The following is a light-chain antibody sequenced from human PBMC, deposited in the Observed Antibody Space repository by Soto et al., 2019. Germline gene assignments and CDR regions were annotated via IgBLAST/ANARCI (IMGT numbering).Light chain of an antibody. CDR1: QSISNY. Sequence: DMEMTQSPSSLSASVGDRVTITCRASQSISNYLNWYQHKPGKVPKLLIYAASSLQSGVPTRFSGGGSATDFTLTINSLPPEDFATYYCQQSYGTPLTFGGGTKIEIK. CDR2: AAS. J-gene: IGKJ4*01. CDR3: QQSYGTPLT. V-gene: IGKV1-39*01.